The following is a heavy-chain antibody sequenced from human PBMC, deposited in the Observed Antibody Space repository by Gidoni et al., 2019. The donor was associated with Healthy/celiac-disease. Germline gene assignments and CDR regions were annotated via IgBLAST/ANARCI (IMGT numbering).Heavy chain of an antibody. D-gene: IGHD6-13*01. V-gene: IGHV3-66*01. J-gene: IGHJ6*02. Sequence: EVQLVESGGGLVQPGGSRRLSCEASGFTVSSNYMGWGRQAPGKGLEWVSVIYSGGSTYYADSVKGRFTISRDNSKNTLYLQMNSMRAEDTAVYYCARDGREQQLVDYYYGMDVWGQGTTVTVSS. CDR2: IYSGGST. CDR1: GFTVSSNY. CDR3: ARDGREQQLVDYYYGMDV.